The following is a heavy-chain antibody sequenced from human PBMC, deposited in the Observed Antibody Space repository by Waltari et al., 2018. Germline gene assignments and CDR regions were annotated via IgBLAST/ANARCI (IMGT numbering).Heavy chain of an antibody. V-gene: IGHV1-2*02. CDR1: GYTFTGYY. CDR3: ARDPVDTAMVYYYYYGMDV. D-gene: IGHD5-18*01. CDR2: INPNSGGT. Sequence: QVQLVQSGDEVKKPGASVTVSCKASGYTFTGYYMPWVRQAPGQGLEWMGWINPNSGGTNYAQKFQGRVTMTRDTSISTAYMELSRLRSDDTAVYYCARDPVDTAMVYYYYYGMDVWGQGTTVTVSS. J-gene: IGHJ6*02.